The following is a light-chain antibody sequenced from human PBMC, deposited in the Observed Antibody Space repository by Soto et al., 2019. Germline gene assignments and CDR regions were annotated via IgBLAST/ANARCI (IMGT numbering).Light chain of an antibody. CDR1: QTVSSNY. J-gene: IGKJ1*01. CDR2: DAS. CDR3: QQYGTSAQT. V-gene: IGKV3-20*01. Sequence: TQSPGTLTLSPGNRVTLYCRVSQTVSSNYLAWYQQKPGQPPRLLIYDASNRATGVPARFNGSGSGTDFTLTISRVEPEDFAVYYCQQYGTSAQTFGQGTKVDIK.